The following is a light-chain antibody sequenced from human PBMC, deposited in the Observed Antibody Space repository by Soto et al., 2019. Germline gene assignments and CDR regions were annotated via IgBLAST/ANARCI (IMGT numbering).Light chain of an antibody. J-gene: IGKJ4*01. V-gene: IGKV3-20*01. CDR2: AAS. CDR1: QSVNSNF. CDR3: QQYGSSPLT. Sequence: EIVLTQSPGTLSLSPGERATLSCRASQSVNSNFLAWYQQKPGQAPRLLIYAASSRATGIPDRFSGSGSGTAFSRTTSRLEPADFALYYCQQYGSSPLTSGGGTKVEI.